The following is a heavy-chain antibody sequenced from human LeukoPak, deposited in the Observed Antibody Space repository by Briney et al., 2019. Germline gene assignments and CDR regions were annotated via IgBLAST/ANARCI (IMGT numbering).Heavy chain of an antibody. Sequence: SETLCLTCAVSGYSISSGYYWGWIRQPPGKGLEWIGSIYHSGSTYYNPSLKSRVTISVDTSKNQFSLKLSSVTAADTAVYYCARHFRLVYMDVWGKGTTVTVSS. D-gene: IGHD3-3*02. CDR3: ARHFRLVYMDV. J-gene: IGHJ6*03. CDR1: GYSISSGYY. CDR2: IYHSGST. V-gene: IGHV4-38-2*01.